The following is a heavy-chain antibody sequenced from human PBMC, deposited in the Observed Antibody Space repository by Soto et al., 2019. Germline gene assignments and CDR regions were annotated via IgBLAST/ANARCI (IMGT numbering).Heavy chain of an antibody. D-gene: IGHD3-16*01. Sequence: GGSLRLSCAASGFTFSNYAMSWVRQAPGKGLEWVSAISAGGISTYYADFVKGRFTISKDKSGNTVSLQINSLRAEDTAVYYCAKSPYTYGANVFDIWGQGTTVTVSS. CDR2: ISAGGIST. CDR3: AKSPYTYGANVFDI. V-gene: IGHV3-23*01. CDR1: GFTFSNYA. J-gene: IGHJ3*02.